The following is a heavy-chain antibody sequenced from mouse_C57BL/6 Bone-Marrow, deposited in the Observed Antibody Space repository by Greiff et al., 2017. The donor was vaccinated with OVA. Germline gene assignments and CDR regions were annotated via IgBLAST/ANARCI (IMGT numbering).Heavy chain of an antibody. V-gene: IGHV1-64*01. CDR2: IHPNSGST. J-gene: IGHJ1*03. D-gene: IGHD1-1*01. CDR3: ARSGYYGSDWYFDV. CDR1: GYTFTSYW. Sequence: QVQLQQPGAELVKPGASVKLSCKASGYTFTSYWMHWVKQRPGQGLEWIGMIHPNSGSTNYNEKFKSKATLTVDKSSSTAYMQLSILTSEDSAVYYCARSGYYGSDWYFDVWGTGTTVTVSS.